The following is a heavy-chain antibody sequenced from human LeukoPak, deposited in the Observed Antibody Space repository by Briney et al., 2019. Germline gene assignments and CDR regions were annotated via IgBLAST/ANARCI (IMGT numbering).Heavy chain of an antibody. CDR2: IYHSGST. CDR3: ASRQAYYYGSGSYSNWFDP. CDR1: GGSISSGGYS. Sequence: SQTLSLTCAVSGGSISSGGYSWSWIRQPPGKGLEWIGYIYHSGSTYYNPSLKSRVTISVDKSKNQFSLKLSSVTAADTAVYYCASRQAYYYGSGSYSNWFDPWGQGALVTVSS. J-gene: IGHJ5*02. V-gene: IGHV4-30-2*01. D-gene: IGHD3-10*01.